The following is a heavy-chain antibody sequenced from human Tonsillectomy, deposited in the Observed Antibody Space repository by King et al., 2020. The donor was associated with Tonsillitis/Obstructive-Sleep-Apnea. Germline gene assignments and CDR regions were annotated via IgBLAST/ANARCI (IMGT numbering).Heavy chain of an antibody. CDR2: IYYSGST. V-gene: IGHV4-59*01. D-gene: IGHD3-16*01. CDR1: GGSISSYY. CDR3: ARAVITIGRLNWFDP. J-gene: IGHJ5*02. Sequence: QLQESGPGLVKPSETLSLTCTVSGGSISSYYWSWLRQPPGKGLEWIGYIYYSGSTNYNPSLKSRVTISVDTSKNQFSLKLSSVTAADTAVYYCARAVITIGRLNWFDPWGQGTLVTVSS.